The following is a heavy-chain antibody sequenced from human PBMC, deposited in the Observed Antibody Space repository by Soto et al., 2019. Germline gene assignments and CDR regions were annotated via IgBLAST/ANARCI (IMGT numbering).Heavy chain of an antibody. J-gene: IGHJ4*02. CDR2: ITFRGGST. V-gene: IGHV3-23*01. CDR1: GFTFSSYA. Sequence: GGSLRLSCAASGFTFSSYAMSWVRQAPGKGLEWVSGITFRGGSTHYADSVKGRFTISRDNSKSILYLQMNSLRADDTAVYFCAKDSVYTGSYLSPDFDSWGPGTQVTVSS. CDR3: AKDSVYTGSYLSPDFDS. D-gene: IGHD1-26*01.